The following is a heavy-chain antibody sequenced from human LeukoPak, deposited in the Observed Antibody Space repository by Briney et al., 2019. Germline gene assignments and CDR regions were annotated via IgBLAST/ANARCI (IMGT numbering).Heavy chain of an antibody. CDR3: AKNRPYYYDSSGYYLDY. D-gene: IGHD3-22*01. CDR1: GFTFSSYT. Sequence: GGSLRLSCAASGFTFSSYTMHWIRQAPGKGLEWVSSISGSNSYIFYADSVKGRFTVSRDNAKDSLYLQMNSLRAEDTAVYYCAKNRPYYYDSSGYYLDYWGQGTLVTVSS. V-gene: IGHV3-21*04. J-gene: IGHJ4*02. CDR2: ISGSNSYI.